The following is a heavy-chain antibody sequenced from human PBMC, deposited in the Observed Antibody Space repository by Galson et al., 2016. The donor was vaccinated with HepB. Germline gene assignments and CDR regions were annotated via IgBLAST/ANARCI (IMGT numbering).Heavy chain of an antibody. J-gene: IGHJ4*02. Sequence: SLRLSCAASKFIFSNVWMSWVRQAPGKGLEWVGRIKSTADGGTTDYAAPVKGRFTVSRDDSKNTLYLHINSLRTEDTAVYYCTTDNGDYNGGYLDYWGQGTLVTVSS. CDR2: IKSTADGGTT. CDR1: KFIFSNVW. CDR3: TTDNGDYNGGYLDY. V-gene: IGHV3-15*01. D-gene: IGHD4-17*01.